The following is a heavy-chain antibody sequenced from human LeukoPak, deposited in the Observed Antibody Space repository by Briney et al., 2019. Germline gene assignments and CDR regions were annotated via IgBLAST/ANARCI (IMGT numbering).Heavy chain of an antibody. CDR2: INPNSGGT. Sequence: ASVKVSCKASGYTFSAYYMHRVRQAPGQGLECVGWINPNSGGTNYAQKFQGRVTMTRDTSISTAFMELSSLRSDDTAVYYCARDRVVVVPAAQDYYYYGMDVWGQGTTVTVSS. CDR3: ARDRVVVVPAAQDYYYYGMDV. D-gene: IGHD2-2*01. CDR1: GYTFSAYY. V-gene: IGHV1-2*02. J-gene: IGHJ6*02.